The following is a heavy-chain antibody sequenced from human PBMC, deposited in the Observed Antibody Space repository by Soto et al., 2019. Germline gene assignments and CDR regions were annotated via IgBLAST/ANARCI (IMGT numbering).Heavy chain of an antibody. CDR2: ISSYNGNT. J-gene: IGHJ5*02. D-gene: IGHD3-10*01. V-gene: IGHV1-18*01. CDR1: GYTFTSHS. CDR3: ARLAHYGSGSRDLGIGGFDP. Sequence: QVQLVQSGAEVKKPGASVKVSCKASGYTFTSHSIAWVRQAPGQGLEWMGWISSYNGNTNYTQKLQGRVTMTTDTSTSTAYMELRSLRSDDTAVYYCARLAHYGSGSRDLGIGGFDPWGQRILVTVSS.